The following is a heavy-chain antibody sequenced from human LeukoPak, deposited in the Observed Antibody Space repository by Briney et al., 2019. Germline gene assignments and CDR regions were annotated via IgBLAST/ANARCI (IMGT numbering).Heavy chain of an antibody. CDR3: ARFDPGVHPGDY. V-gene: IGHV1-69*01. D-gene: IGHD3-10*01. J-gene: IGHJ4*02. Sequence: NYAQNPQGRVTFTADESTTTTYMELSSLRSDDTAVYYCARFDPGVHPGDYWGQGTLVTVSS.